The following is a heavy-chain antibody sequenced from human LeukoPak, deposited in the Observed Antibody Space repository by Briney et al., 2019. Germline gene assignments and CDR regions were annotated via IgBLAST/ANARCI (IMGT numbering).Heavy chain of an antibody. Sequence: SETLSLTCTVSGASISSSFWTWIRQPPGKGLEWIGYIYYSGSTNYNPSLKSRVTISVDTSKNQFSLKLSSVTAADTAVYYCARVTMVRGVNPSLDYWGQGTLVTVSS. CDR2: IYYSGST. D-gene: IGHD3-10*01. CDR1: GASISSSF. V-gene: IGHV4-59*01. CDR3: ARVTMVRGVNPSLDY. J-gene: IGHJ4*02.